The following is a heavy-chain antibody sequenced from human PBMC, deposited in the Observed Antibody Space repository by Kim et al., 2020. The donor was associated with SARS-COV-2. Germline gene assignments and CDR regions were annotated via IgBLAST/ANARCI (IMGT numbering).Heavy chain of an antibody. CDR3: TTDVSITIFGVVIKAQYGMDV. D-gene: IGHD3-3*01. V-gene: IGHV3-15*01. J-gene: IGHJ6*02. CDR2: IKSKTDGGTT. Sequence: GGSLRLSCAASGFTFSNAWMSWVRQAPGKGLEWVGRIKSKTDGGTTDYAAPVKGRFTISRDDSKNTLYLQMNSLKTEDTAVYYCTTDVSITIFGVVIKAQYGMDVWGQGTTVTVSS. CDR1: GFTFSNAW.